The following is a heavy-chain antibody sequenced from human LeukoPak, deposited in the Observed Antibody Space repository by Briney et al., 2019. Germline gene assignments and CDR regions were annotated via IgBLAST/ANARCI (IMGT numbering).Heavy chain of an antibody. CDR2: ISGSGGST. CDR3: AKSPGIYYPYYFDY. J-gene: IGHJ4*02. D-gene: IGHD3-10*01. V-gene: IGHV3-23*01. Sequence: GGSLRLSCAASGFTLGSYWMHWVRQAPGKGLVWVSSISGSGGSTYYADSVKGRFTISRDNSQNTLYLQMNSLRAEDTALYYCAKSPGIYYPYYFDYWGQGTLVTVSS. CDR1: GFTLGSYW.